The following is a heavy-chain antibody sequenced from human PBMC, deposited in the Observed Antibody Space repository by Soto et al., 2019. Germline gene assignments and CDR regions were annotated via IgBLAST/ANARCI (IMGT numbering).Heavy chain of an antibody. V-gene: IGHV4-39*01. CDR3: ASGWGSYRYTFDY. Sequence: SETLSLTCTVSGGSISSSSYYWGWIRQPPGKGLEWIGNVYYGGSTYYNPSLKSRVTISVDTSKSQFSLKLSSVTAADTAVYYCASGWGSYRYTFDYWGQGTLVTVSS. J-gene: IGHJ4*02. CDR2: VYYGGST. CDR1: GGSISSSSYY. D-gene: IGHD3-16*02.